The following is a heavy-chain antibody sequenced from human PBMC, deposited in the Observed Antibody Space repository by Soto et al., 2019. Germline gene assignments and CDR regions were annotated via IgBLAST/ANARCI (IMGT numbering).Heavy chain of an antibody. V-gene: IGHV4-59*01. J-gene: IGHJ4*02. CDR3: AREGGITGTMTLLGY. CDR2: IYYSGST. Sequence: SETLSLTCTVSGGSISSYYWSWIRQPPGKGLEWIGYIYYSGSTNYNPSLKSRVTISVDTSKNQFSLKLSSVTAADTAVYYCAREGGITGTMTLLGYWGQGTLVTVSS. D-gene: IGHD1-7*01. CDR1: GGSISSYY.